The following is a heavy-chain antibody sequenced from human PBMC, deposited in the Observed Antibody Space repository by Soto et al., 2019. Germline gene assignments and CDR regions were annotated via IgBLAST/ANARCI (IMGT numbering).Heavy chain of an antibody. CDR3: APCRGGVASF. Sequence: QITLNESGPTLVKPTQTLTLTCTFSGFSLSTRDVGVGWIRQPPGEALEWLGVVYWDDSKTYSPSLESRLTITKDTSKNQVVLSMTKMDPVDTATYYCAPCRGGVASFWGQGTLVTVSS. J-gene: IGHJ4*02. V-gene: IGHV2-5*02. CDR1: GFSLSTRDVG. CDR2: VYWDDSK. D-gene: IGHD2-2*01.